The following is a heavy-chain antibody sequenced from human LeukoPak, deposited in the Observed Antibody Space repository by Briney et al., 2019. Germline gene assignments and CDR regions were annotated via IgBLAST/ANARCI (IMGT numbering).Heavy chain of an antibody. D-gene: IGHD6-13*01. J-gene: IGHJ4*02. Sequence: ASVKVSCKASGYTFTSYAMHWVRQAPGQRLEWMGWINAGNGNAKYSQKFQGRVTITRDTSASTAYMELSSLRSEDTAVYYCARALVGQQLAFDYWGQGALVTVSS. V-gene: IGHV1-3*01. CDR3: ARALVGQQLAFDY. CDR2: INAGNGNA. CDR1: GYTFTSYA.